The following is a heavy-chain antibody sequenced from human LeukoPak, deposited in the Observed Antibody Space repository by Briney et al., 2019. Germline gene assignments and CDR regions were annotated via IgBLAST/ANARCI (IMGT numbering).Heavy chain of an antibody. CDR1: GGSISSRSYY. CDR3: ARHTAMVTGDY. Sequence: PSETLSLTCTVSGGSISSRSYYWGWIRQPPGKGLEWIGSIYYSGSTYYNPSLKSRVTISVDTSKNQFSLKLSSVTAADTAVYYCARHTAMVTGDYWGQGTLVTVSS. D-gene: IGHD5-18*01. CDR2: IYYSGST. V-gene: IGHV4-39*01. J-gene: IGHJ4*02.